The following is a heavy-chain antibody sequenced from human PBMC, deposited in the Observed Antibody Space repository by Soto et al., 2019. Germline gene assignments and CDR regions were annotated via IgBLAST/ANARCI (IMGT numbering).Heavy chain of an antibody. Sequence: PSETLSLTCTVSNGSVSSGTYSWSWVRQPPGKGLEWIGYIYYSGTTYYTPSLKSRLTMSMDRANDHFSLNLTSVTAADTAVYFCARGHYYYGMDVWGQGITVPVS. CDR2: IYYSGTT. CDR3: ARGHYYYGMDV. J-gene: IGHJ6*02. CDR1: NGSVSSGTYS. V-gene: IGHV4-30-2*01.